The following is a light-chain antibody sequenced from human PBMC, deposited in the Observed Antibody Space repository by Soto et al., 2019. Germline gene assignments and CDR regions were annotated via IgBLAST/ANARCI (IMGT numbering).Light chain of an antibody. J-gene: IGKJ1*01. Sequence: EIVLTQSPGTLSLSPGERATLSCRASQSVRNNYLAWYQQRRGQAPRLLFYGASTRATGIPDRFSGSESGTDFTLTINRLEPEDFAVYYCQQYGGSPWTFGQGTEVEVK. CDR1: QSVRNNY. CDR3: QQYGGSPWT. V-gene: IGKV3-20*01. CDR2: GAS.